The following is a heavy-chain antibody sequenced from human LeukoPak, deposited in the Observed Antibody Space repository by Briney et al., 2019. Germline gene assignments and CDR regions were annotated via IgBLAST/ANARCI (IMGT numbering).Heavy chain of an antibody. CDR2: IDPSDSYT. Sequence: GESLKISCKGSGYSFTSYWISWVRQMPGKGLEWMGRIDPSDSYTNYSPSFQGHVTISGDKSISTAYLQWSSLKASDTAMYYCARRPLGYCSSTSCLSTSAFDIWGQGTMVTVSS. J-gene: IGHJ3*02. D-gene: IGHD2-2*01. V-gene: IGHV5-10-1*01. CDR3: ARRPLGYCSSTSCLSTSAFDI. CDR1: GYSFTSYW.